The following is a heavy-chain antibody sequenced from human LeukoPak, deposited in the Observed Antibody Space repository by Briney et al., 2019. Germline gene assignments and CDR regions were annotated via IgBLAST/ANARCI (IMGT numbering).Heavy chain of an antibody. V-gene: IGHV4-34*01. Sequence: SETLSLTCAVYGGSFSGYYWSWIRQPPGKGLEWIGEINHSGSTNYNPSLKSRVTISVDTSKNQFSLKLSSVTAADTAVYYCARRGYSDPPYYFDYWGQGTLVTVSS. D-gene: IGHD6-13*01. CDR3: ARRGYSDPPYYFDY. CDR2: INHSGST. CDR1: GGSFSGYY. J-gene: IGHJ4*02.